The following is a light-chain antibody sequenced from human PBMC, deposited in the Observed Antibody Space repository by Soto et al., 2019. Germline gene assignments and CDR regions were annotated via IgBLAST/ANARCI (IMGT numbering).Light chain of an antibody. CDR2: DAF. CDR1: QDINNY. Sequence: DIPMTQTPSSLSASVGDRVTITCQASQDINNYLNWYQYKPGKAPRLLISDAFNLDTGVPSRFSGSGSGTDFTFTINSLQPEDIATYYCQQYGSFPLTFGQGTRLE. J-gene: IGKJ5*01. V-gene: IGKV1-33*01. CDR3: QQYGSFPLT.